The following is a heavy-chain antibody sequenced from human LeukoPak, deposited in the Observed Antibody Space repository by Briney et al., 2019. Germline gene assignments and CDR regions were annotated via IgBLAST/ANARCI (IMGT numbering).Heavy chain of an antibody. J-gene: IGHJ4*02. CDR3: ARWDCSTSSCPFDY. CDR1: GYNFANYW. V-gene: IGHV5-51*01. Sequence: GESLKISCKGSGYNFANYWIAWVRQMPGKGLEWMGIIYPDDSETRYSPSFQGQVTVSADKSISTAYLQWSSLKASDTAMYYCARWDCSTSSCPFDYWGQGSLVTVSS. D-gene: IGHD2-2*01. CDR2: IYPDDSET.